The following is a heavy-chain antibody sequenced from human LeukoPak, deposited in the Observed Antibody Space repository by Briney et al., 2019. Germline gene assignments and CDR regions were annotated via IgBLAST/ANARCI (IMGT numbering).Heavy chain of an antibody. J-gene: IGHJ5*02. CDR2: IIPIFGTA. D-gene: IGHD2-15*01. V-gene: IGHV1-69*13. Sequence: GGSVKVSCKASGYTFTSYAMNWVRQAPGQGLEWMGRIIPIFGTANYAQEFQGRVTITADESTSTAYMELSRLRSDDTAVYYCARGPNIVVVVAATRWFDPWGQGTLVTVSS. CDR3: ARGPNIVVVVAATRWFDP. CDR1: GYTFTSYA.